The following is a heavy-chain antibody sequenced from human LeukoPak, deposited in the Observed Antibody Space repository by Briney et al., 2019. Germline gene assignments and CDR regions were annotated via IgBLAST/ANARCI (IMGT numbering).Heavy chain of an antibody. CDR2: IYYSGST. D-gene: IGHD3-9*01. Sequence: PSETLSLTCTVSGGSISSYYWSWIRQPPGKGLEWIGYIYYSGSTNYNPSLKSRVTISVDTSKNQISLKLNSVTAADTALYYCARGYFDSRDSSNAFDVWGQGTMVTVSS. CDR1: GGSISSYY. CDR3: ARGYFDSRDSSNAFDV. V-gene: IGHV4-59*08. J-gene: IGHJ3*01.